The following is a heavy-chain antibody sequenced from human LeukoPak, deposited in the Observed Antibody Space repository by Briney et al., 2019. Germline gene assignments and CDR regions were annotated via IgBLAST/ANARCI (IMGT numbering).Heavy chain of an antibody. J-gene: IGHJ6*03. Sequence: ATVKVSCKASGYTLTGYYMHWVRQAPGQGLEWMGWINPNSGGTNYAQKFQGRVTMTRDTSISTAYMELSRLRSDDTAVYYCARAGYSSSSHYYYMDVWGKGTTVTVSS. CDR2: INPNSGGT. CDR3: ARAGYSSSSHYYYMDV. V-gene: IGHV1-2*02. CDR1: GYTLTGYY. D-gene: IGHD6-13*01.